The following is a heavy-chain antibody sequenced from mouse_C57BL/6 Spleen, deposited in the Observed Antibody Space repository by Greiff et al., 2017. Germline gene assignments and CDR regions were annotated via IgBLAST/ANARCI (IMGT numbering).Heavy chain of an antibody. J-gene: IGHJ4*01. D-gene: IGHD1-1*01. Sequence: EVMLVESGGGLVKPGGSLKLSCAASGFTFSDYGMHWVRQAPEKGLEWVAYISSGSSTIYYADTVKGRFTISRDNAKNTLFLHMTSLRSEDTAMYYCARYGSSDYAMDYWGQGTSVTVSS. CDR3: ARYGSSDYAMDY. CDR1: GFTFSDYG. V-gene: IGHV5-17*01. CDR2: ISSGSSTI.